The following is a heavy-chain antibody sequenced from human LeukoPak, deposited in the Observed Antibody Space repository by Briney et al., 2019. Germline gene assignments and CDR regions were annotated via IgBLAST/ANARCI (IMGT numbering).Heavy chain of an antibody. J-gene: IGHJ6*02. Sequence: GASVNVSCKASGGTFSSYAISWVRQAPGQGLEWMGGIIPIFGTANYAQKFQGRVTITADESTSTAYMELSSLRSEDTAVYYCARSPGIAAKFAYYYYGMDVWGQGTTVTVSS. CDR3: ARSPGIAAKFAYYYYGMDV. CDR1: GGTFSSYA. D-gene: IGHD6-13*01. V-gene: IGHV1-69*13. CDR2: IIPIFGTA.